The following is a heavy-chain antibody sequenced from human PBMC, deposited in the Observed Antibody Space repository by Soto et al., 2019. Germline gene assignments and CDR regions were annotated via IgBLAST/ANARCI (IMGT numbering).Heavy chain of an antibody. CDR2: IYYTGHS. CDR1: GVSINSGCYY. D-gene: IGHD1-1*01. J-gene: IGHJ3*02. CDR3: ARGSQLERDALDI. Sequence: QVQLQESGPGLVKPSQTLSLTCSVSGVSINSGCYYWSWLSHHPGKGMEWIGYIYYTGHSFYNASLKSRVAMSLDTSENQFSLKLSAVPSADTAVDYWARGSQLERDALDIWGQGTMVTVSS. V-gene: IGHV4-31*03.